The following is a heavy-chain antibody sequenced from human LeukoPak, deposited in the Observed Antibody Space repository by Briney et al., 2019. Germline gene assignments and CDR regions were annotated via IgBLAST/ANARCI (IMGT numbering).Heavy chain of an antibody. CDR1: GFTFSSYS. V-gene: IGHV3-30*03. CDR3: ARSAPLDSSGYYFDGFDY. CDR2: ISYDGSNK. Sequence: PGGSLRLSCAASGFTFSSYSMNWVRQAPGKGLEWVAVISYDGSNKYYADSVKGRFTISRDNSKNTLYLQMNSLRAEDTAVYYCARSAPLDSSGYYFDGFDYWGQGTLVTVSS. J-gene: IGHJ4*02. D-gene: IGHD3-22*01.